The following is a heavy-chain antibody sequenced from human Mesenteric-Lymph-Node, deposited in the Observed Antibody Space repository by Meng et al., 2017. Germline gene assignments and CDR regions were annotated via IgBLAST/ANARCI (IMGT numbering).Heavy chain of an antibody. Sequence: GESLKISCAASGFNFRNYGMHWFRQAPGKGLEWVAHIRYDATNQYYVDSVKGRFTISRDNSKNTLYLQVDSLRVEDTAVYFCARDVLAAAGKYFDYWGQGALVTVSS. D-gene: IGHD6-13*01. CDR2: IRYDATNQ. V-gene: IGHV3-30*02. CDR3: ARDVLAAAGKYFDY. CDR1: GFNFRNYG. J-gene: IGHJ4*02.